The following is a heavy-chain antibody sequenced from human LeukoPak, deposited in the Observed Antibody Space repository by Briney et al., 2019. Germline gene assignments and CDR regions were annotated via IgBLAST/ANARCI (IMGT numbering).Heavy chain of an antibody. J-gene: IGHJ4*02. V-gene: IGHV1-8*02. CDR2: MNPVTGDA. CDR1: GYTFTSYD. D-gene: IGHD2-2*01. Sequence: ASVTVSFTASGYTFTSYDINWVRQAPGQGLEWMGWMNPVTGDAGSTQKFQGRVTLTRDTSISTAYMELSSLTSDDTAFYYCARAPMGTAAFYWGQGTLVTVSS. CDR3: ARAPMGTAAFY.